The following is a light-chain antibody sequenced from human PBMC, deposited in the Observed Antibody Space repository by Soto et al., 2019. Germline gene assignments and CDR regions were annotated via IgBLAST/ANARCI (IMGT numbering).Light chain of an antibody. CDR1: QSVSSSY. V-gene: IGKV3-20*01. CDR3: QQYASSPVYT. Sequence: EIVLTQSPGTLSLSPGERATLSCRASQSVSSSYFAWYQQKPGQAPRLLLYGASSRATGIPDRFSGSGSGTDFTLTISRLEPEDFAVYYCQQYASSPVYTFGQGTKLEIK. J-gene: IGKJ2*01. CDR2: GAS.